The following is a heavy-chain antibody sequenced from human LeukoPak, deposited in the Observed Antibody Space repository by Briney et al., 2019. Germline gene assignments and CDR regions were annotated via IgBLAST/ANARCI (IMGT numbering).Heavy chain of an antibody. D-gene: IGHD2/OR15-2a*01. CDR2: IKQDGSEK. Sequence: GGSLRLSCAASGFTFSSYWMSWVRQAPGKGLEWVASIKQDGSEKTYVDSVKGRFTISRDNAKNSLYLQMNSLRAEDTAVYYCASLIPEYDPIDYWGQGTLVTVSS. CDR1: GFTFSSYW. V-gene: IGHV3-7*01. CDR3: ASLIPEYDPIDY. J-gene: IGHJ4*02.